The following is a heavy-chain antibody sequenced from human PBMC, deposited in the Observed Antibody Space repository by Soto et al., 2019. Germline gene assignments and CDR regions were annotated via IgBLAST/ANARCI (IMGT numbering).Heavy chain of an antibody. CDR1: GFIFENFG. CDR3: AKNQGVELVPLATVAWLDP. J-gene: IGHJ5*02. Sequence: GGSLRLSCAASGFIFENFGMSWVRQAPGKGLEWISSISGSGFKKYYADSVKGRFTISRDNSKSTVYLELNNLSAEDTAVYHCAKNQGVELVPLATVAWLDPWGQGSVVTVS. CDR2: ISGSGFKK. D-gene: IGHD1-26*01. V-gene: IGHV3-23*01.